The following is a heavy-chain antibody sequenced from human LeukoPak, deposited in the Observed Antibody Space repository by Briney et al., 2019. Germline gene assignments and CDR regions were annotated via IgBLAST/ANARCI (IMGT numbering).Heavy chain of an antibody. D-gene: IGHD2-15*01. J-gene: IGHJ3*02. CDR3: ARESLVVAAFDI. CDR2: IYSGGST. CDR1: GFTVSSNY. Sequence: GGSLRLSCAASGFTVSSNYMSWVRQAPGKGLEWVSVIYSGGSTYYADSVKGRFTISRDNSKNTLYLQMNSLRAEDTAVYYCARESLVVAAFDIWGQGTMVTVSS. V-gene: IGHV3-53*05.